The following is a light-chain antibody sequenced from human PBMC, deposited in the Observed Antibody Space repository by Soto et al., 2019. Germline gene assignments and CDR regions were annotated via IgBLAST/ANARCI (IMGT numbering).Light chain of an antibody. Sequence: EIVLTQSPGPLSLSPGERATLSCRASQSVSSYLAWYQQKPGQAPRLLIYDASHRATGIPARFSGSGSGTDFTLTINRLEPEDVALYYCQQYGSSPPTLGQGTKVDIK. CDR2: DAS. J-gene: IGKJ1*01. CDR3: QQYGSSPPT. CDR1: QSVSSY. V-gene: IGKV3-20*01.